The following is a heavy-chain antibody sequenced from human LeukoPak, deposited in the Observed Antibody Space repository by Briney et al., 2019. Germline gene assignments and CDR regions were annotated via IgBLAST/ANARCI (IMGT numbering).Heavy chain of an antibody. Sequence: ASVKVSCKASGYTFTGYYMHWVRQAPGQGLEWMGWINPNSGGTNYAQKFQGRVTMTRDTSISTAYMGLSRLRSDDTAVYYCARGGMVRGVGLDNWFDPWGQGTLVTVSS. V-gene: IGHV1-2*02. CDR2: INPNSGGT. CDR3: ARGGMVRGVGLDNWFDP. CDR1: GYTFTGYY. J-gene: IGHJ5*02. D-gene: IGHD3-10*01.